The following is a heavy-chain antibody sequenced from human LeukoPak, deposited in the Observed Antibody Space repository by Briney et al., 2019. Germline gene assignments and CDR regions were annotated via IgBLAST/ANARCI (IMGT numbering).Heavy chain of an antibody. Sequence: ASVKVSCKASGYTFTSYGISWVRQAPGQGLEWMGWVSAYNGNTNYAQKLQGRVTMTTDTSTSTAYMELRSLRSDDTAVYYCARGGYCSSTSCYAFGLDYWGQGTLVTVSS. CDR3: ARGGYCSSTSCYAFGLDY. CDR2: VSAYNGNT. J-gene: IGHJ4*02. CDR1: GYTFTSYG. D-gene: IGHD2-2*01. V-gene: IGHV1-18*01.